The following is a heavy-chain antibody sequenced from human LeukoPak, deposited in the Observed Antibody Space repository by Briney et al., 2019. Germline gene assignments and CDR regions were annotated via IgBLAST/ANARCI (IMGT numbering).Heavy chain of an antibody. CDR2: IWYDGSNK. D-gene: IGHD3-3*01. V-gene: IGHV3-33*08. Sequence: GGSLRLSCAASGFTFSNAWMSWVRQAPGKGLEWVAVIWYDGSNKYYADSVKGRFTISRDNSKNTLYLQMNSLRAEDTAVYYCAREQGITILYYYGMDVWGQGTTVTVSS. J-gene: IGHJ6*02. CDR1: GFTFSNAW. CDR3: AREQGITILYYYGMDV.